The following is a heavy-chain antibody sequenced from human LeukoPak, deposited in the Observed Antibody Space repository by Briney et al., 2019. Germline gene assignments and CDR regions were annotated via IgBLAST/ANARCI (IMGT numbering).Heavy chain of an antibody. CDR2: ISAYNGNT. J-gene: IGHJ4*02. D-gene: IGHD3-22*01. Sequence: ASVKVSCKASGGTFSSYAISWVRQAPGQGLEWMGWISAYNGNTNYAQKLQGRVTMTTDTSTSTAYMELRSLRSDDTAVYYCARDGPGYYDSSGYYRPSPFDYWGQGTLVTVSS. CDR1: GGTFSSYA. CDR3: ARDGPGYYDSSGYYRPSPFDY. V-gene: IGHV1-18*01.